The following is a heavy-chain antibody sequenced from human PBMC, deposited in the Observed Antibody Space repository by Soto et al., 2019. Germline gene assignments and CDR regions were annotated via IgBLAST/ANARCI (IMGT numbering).Heavy chain of an antibody. CDR2: IYYSGRT. Sequence: QVLLQESGPGLMQSSQTLSLTCTVSGGSISSGDYYWSWIRQAPGKGLEWIGYIYYSGRTYYNPSLKSRVTISVDTSKNQFSLKLSSVTAADTAVYYCARDGMTTVVTDYWYFDLWGRGTLVTVSS. CDR3: ARDGMTTVVTDYWYFDL. J-gene: IGHJ2*01. CDR1: GGSISSGDYY. D-gene: IGHD4-17*01. V-gene: IGHV4-30-4*01.